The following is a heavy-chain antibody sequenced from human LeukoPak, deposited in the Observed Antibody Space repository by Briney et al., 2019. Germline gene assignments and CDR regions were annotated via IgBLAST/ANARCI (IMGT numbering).Heavy chain of an antibody. J-gene: IGHJ4*02. V-gene: IGHV3-23*01. CDR3: AKRGVVIRVVLVGFHKEAYYFES. CDR2: ISDSGGST. CDR1: GITLSNYG. Sequence: QSGGSLRLSCVVSGITLSNYGMSWVRQAPGKGLEWVAGISDSGGSTKYADSVKGRFTISRDNPKNTLFLQMNSLRAEDTAVYFCAKRGVVIRVVLVGFHKEAYYFESWGQGALVTVSS. D-gene: IGHD3/OR15-3a*01.